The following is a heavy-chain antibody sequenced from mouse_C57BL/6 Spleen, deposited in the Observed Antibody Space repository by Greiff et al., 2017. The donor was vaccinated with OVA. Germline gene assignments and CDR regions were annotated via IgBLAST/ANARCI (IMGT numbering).Heavy chain of an antibody. CDR2: INPNCGST. D-gene: IGHD1-1*01. CDR1: GYSFTDYN. Sequence: VQLQQSGPELVKPGASVKISCKASGYSFTDYNMNWVKQSNGKSLEWIGVINPNCGSTSYNQKFKGKATLTVDQSSSTAYLQLNSLTSADTAVYNCARLLGGYYYAKYYWGQGTSVTVAS. V-gene: IGHV1-39*01. J-gene: IGHJ4*01. CDR3: ARLLGGYYYAKYY.